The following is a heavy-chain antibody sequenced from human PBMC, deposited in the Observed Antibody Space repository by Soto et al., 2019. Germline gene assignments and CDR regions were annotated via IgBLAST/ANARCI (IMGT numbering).Heavy chain of an antibody. CDR2: IWYDGSNK. CDR3: ARELVVSPRYYYGMDV. V-gene: IGHV3-33*01. J-gene: IGHJ6*02. CDR1: GFTFSSYG. D-gene: IGHD3-22*01. Sequence: QVQLVESGGGVVQPGRSLRLSCAASGFTFSSYGMHWVRQAPGKGLEWVAVIWYDGSNKYYADSVKGRFTISRDNSKNTLYLQMNSLRAEDTAVYYCARELVVSPRYYYGMDVWGQGTTVTVSS.